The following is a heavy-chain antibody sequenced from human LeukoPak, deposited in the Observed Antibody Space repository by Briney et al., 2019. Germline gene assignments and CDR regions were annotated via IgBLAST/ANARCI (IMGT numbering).Heavy chain of an antibody. CDR3: ARLGYCSSSSCQ. Sequence: ASVKVSCKASGYAFTSYPMQWVRQAPGQGLEWMGIINPGGGSTNYAQKFQGRVTMTRDTSTSTVYMELSGLRSEDTAVYYCARLGYCSSSSCQWGQGTLVTVSS. V-gene: IGHV1-46*01. CDR2: INPGGGST. D-gene: IGHD2-15*01. J-gene: IGHJ4*02. CDR1: GYAFTSYP.